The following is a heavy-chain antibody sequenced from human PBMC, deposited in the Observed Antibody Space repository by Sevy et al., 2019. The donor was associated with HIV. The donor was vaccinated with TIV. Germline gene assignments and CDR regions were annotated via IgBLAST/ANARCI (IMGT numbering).Heavy chain of an antibody. CDR2: INTNTGNP. V-gene: IGHV7-4-1*02. Sequence: ASVKVSCKASGYTFTSYAMNWVRQAPGQGPEWMGWINTNTGNPTYAQGFTGRFVFSLDTSVSTAYLQISSLKAEDTAVYYCARVGLHDSSGYYLFDYWGQGTLVTVSS. CDR1: GYTFTSYA. CDR3: ARVGLHDSSGYYLFDY. J-gene: IGHJ4*02. D-gene: IGHD3-22*01.